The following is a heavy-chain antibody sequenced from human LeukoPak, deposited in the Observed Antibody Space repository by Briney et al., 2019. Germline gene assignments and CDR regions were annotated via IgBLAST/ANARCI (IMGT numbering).Heavy chain of an antibody. CDR1: GYTFTSYG. CDR2: ISAYNGNT. Sequence: ASVKVSCTASGYTFTSYGISWVRQAPGQGLEWMGWISAYNGNTNYAQKLQGRVTMTTDTSTSTAYVELRSLRSDDTAVYYCARDLYEADYDFWSGYYNWWFDPWGQGTLVTVSS. D-gene: IGHD3-3*01. V-gene: IGHV1-18*01. J-gene: IGHJ5*02. CDR3: ARDLYEADYDFWSGYYNWWFDP.